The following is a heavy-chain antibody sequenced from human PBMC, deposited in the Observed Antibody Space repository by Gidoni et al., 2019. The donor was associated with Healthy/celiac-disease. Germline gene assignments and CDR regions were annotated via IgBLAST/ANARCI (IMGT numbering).Heavy chain of an antibody. Sequence: EVQLLESGGGLVQPGGSLRLSCAASAFTFSSYAMSWVRQAPGKGLEWVSAISGSGGSTYYADSVKGRFTISRDNSKNTLYLQMNSLRAEDTAVYYCANILVGYDSSGYRLWGQGTLVTVSS. V-gene: IGHV3-23*01. CDR2: ISGSGGST. D-gene: IGHD3-22*01. CDR1: AFTFSSYA. CDR3: ANILVGYDSSGYRL. J-gene: IGHJ4*02.